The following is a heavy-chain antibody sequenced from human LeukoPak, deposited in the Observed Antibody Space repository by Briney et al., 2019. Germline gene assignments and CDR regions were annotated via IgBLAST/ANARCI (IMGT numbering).Heavy chain of an antibody. J-gene: IGHJ4*02. Sequence: GESLRLSCAASGFTFSSYAMSWVRQAPGKGLEWVSAISGSGGSTYYADSVKGRFTISRDNSKNTLYLQMNSLRAEDTAVYYCAKAGSSGWLYYFDYWGQGTLVTVSS. CDR2: ISGSGGST. D-gene: IGHD6-19*01. V-gene: IGHV3-23*01. CDR1: GFTFSSYA. CDR3: AKAGSSGWLYYFDY.